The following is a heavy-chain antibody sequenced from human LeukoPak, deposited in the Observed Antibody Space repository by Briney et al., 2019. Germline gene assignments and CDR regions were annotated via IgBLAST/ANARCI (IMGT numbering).Heavy chain of an antibody. CDR3: ARTCYVWGSYRYTYFDY. CDR2: IYYSGST. D-gene: IGHD3-16*02. CDR1: GGSISSSSYY. J-gene: IGHJ4*02. Sequence: SETLSLTCTVSGGSISSSSYYWGWIRQPPGKGLEWIGSIYYSGSTYYNPSLKSRVTISVDTSKNQFSLKLSSVTAADTAVYYCARTCYVWGSYRYTYFDYWGQGTLVTVSS. V-gene: IGHV4-39*01.